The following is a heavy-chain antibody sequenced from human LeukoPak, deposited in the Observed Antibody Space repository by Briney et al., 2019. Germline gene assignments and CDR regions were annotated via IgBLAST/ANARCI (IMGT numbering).Heavy chain of an antibody. Sequence: PGESLRLSCAASGFTFNTYDMNWVPQAPGKGLEWVSYISRGSAYMYLADSVKGRFTISRDNAKNSLYLQMKSLRGEDTAVYYCARDDASTARASGMDVWGKGPTVTVSS. D-gene: IGHD6-6*01. J-gene: IGHJ6*04. CDR3: ARDDASTARASGMDV. CDR1: GFTFNTYD. CDR2: ISRGSAYM. V-gene: IGHV3-21*01.